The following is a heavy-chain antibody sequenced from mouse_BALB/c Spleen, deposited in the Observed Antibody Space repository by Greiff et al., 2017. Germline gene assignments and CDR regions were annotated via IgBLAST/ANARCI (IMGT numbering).Heavy chain of an antibody. CDR2: IDPENGNT. J-gene: IGHJ4*01. V-gene: IGHV14-1*02. D-gene: IGHD1-1*01. Sequence: EVKLMESGAELVKPGASVKLSCTASGFNIKDYYMHWVKQRPEQGLEWIGWIDPENGNTIYDPKFQGKASITADTSSNTAYLQLSSLTSEDTAVYYCARDGSSYGNAMDYWGQGTSVTVSS. CDR3: ARDGSSYGNAMDY. CDR1: GFNIKDYY.